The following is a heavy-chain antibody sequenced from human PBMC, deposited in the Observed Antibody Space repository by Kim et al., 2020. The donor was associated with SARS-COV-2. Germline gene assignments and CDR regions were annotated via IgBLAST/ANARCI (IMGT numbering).Heavy chain of an antibody. D-gene: IGHD3-10*01. CDR2: IYYSGST. Sequence: SETLSLTCTVSGGSISSSSYYWGWIRQPPGKGLEWIGSIYYSGSTYYNPSLKSRVTISVDTSKNQFSLKLSSVTAADTAVYYCARLPLGGSGSYYDLGVVWGQGTLVTVSS. J-gene: IGHJ4*02. V-gene: IGHV4-39*01. CDR1: GGSISSSSYY. CDR3: ARLPLGGSGSYYDLGVV.